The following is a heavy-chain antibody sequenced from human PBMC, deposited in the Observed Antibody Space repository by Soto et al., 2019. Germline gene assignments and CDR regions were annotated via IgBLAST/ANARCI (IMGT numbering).Heavy chain of an antibody. D-gene: IGHD6-19*01. CDR2: ISYDGSNK. CDR1: GFTFSSYA. J-gene: IGHJ4*02. CDR3: ARDLASQYSSGWYYLEY. Sequence: GWSLRLSCAASGFTFSSYAMHWVRQAPGKGLEWVAFISYDGSNKYYADSVKGRFTISRDNSKNTLYLQMNSLRAEDTAVYYCARDLASQYSSGWYYLEYWGQGTLVTVSS. V-gene: IGHV3-30-3*01.